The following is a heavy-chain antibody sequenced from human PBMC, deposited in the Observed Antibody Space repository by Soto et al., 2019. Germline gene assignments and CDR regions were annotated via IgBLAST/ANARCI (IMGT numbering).Heavy chain of an antibody. D-gene: IGHD6-19*01. CDR3: ARHQGIAVPPFDY. CDR2: IYYSGST. J-gene: IGHJ4*01. CDR1: GGSINIYY. Sequence: SETLSLTCTVSGGSINIYYWSWIRQPPGKGLEWIGYIYYSGSTNYNPSLKSRVTISVDTSKNQFSLMLSSVTAAYTAVYYCARHQGIAVPPFDYWGQGTLVTVSS. V-gene: IGHV4-59*08.